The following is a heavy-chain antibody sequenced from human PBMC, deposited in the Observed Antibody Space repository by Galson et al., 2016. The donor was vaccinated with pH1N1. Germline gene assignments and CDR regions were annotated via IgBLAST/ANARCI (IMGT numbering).Heavy chain of an antibody. Sequence: SVKVSCKASGGTFSNSAVSWVRQAPGQGLEWMGGIIPIFGTTNYAQKIQGRVTITADQITSTSYMELSRLRSEDTAIYYCASPAIVRGVVYYHYGMDVWGQGTTVTVSS. CDR1: GGTFSNSA. D-gene: IGHD3-10*01. CDR3: ASPAIVRGVVYYHYGMDV. CDR2: IIPIFGTT. J-gene: IGHJ6*02. V-gene: IGHV1-69*13.